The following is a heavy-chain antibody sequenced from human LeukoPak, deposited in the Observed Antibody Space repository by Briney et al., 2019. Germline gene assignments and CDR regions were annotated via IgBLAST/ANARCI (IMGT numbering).Heavy chain of an antibody. CDR2: IIPILGIA. CDR1: GGTFSSYA. D-gene: IGHD2-15*01. J-gene: IGHJ4*02. CDR3: ARATAMAHYCSGGSCYSGIFDY. Sequence: ASVKVSCKASGGTFSSYAISWVRQAPGQGLEWMGRIIPILGIANYAQKFQGRVTITADKSTSTAYMELSSPRSEDTAVYYCARATAMAHYCSGGSCYSGIFDYWGQGTLVTVSS. V-gene: IGHV1-69*04.